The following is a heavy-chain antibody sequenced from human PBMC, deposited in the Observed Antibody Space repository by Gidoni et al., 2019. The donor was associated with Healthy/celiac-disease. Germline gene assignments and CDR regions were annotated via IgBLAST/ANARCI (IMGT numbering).Heavy chain of an antibody. CDR1: GFTFDDYA. Sequence: VPLVESGGGLVQPGRSLRLSCAASGFTFDDYAMHWVRQAPGKGLEWVSGISWNSGSIGYADSVKGRFTISRDNAKNSLYLQMNSLRAEDTALYYCAKDHDVDTAMVGFDYWGQGTLVTVSS. V-gene: IGHV3-9*01. D-gene: IGHD5-18*01. CDR3: AKDHDVDTAMVGFDY. CDR2: ISWNSGSI. J-gene: IGHJ4*02.